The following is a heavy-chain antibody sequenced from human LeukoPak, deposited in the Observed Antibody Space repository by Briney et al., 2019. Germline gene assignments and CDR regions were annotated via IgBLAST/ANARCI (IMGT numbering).Heavy chain of an antibody. D-gene: IGHD2-8*01. J-gene: IGHJ4*02. V-gene: IGHV3-23*01. Sequence: PGGSLRLSCAASGFTFSSYAMSWVRQAPGKGLEWVSVISGSGSSTYYADSVKGRFTISGDNSKTTLYLQMNNLRAEDTAVYYCAKDRVLNGDYFDYWGQGTLVTVSS. CDR3: AKDRVLNGDYFDY. CDR1: GFTFSSYA. CDR2: ISGSGSST.